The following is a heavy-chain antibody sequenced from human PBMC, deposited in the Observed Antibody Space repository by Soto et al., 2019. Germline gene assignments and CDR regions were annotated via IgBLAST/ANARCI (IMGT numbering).Heavy chain of an antibody. Sequence: ASVKVSCKASGYTFTGYYMHWVRQAPGQGLEWMGWINPNSGGTNYAQKFQGRVTMTRDTSISTAYMELSRLRSDDTAVYYCARAASSGYYYSYFDYWGQGTLVTVSS. CDR1: GYTFTGYY. V-gene: IGHV1-2*02. CDR3: ARAASSGYYYSYFDY. CDR2: INPNSGGT. J-gene: IGHJ4*02. D-gene: IGHD3-22*01.